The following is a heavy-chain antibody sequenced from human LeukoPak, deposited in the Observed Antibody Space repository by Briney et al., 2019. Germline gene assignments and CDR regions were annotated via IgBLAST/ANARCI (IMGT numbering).Heavy chain of an antibody. CDR2: ISYDGRNK. CDR1: GFIFSTYA. V-gene: IGHV3-30*04. Sequence: ERSLRLSCAASGFIFSTYAIHWVRQAPGKGLEWVAVISYDGRNKYYADSVKGRFSISRDNSKNTLSLQMNSLRPEDTALYYCARDVSHYDRSGYSLDYWGQGTLVTVSS. CDR3: ARDVSHYDRSGYSLDY. J-gene: IGHJ4*02. D-gene: IGHD3-22*01.